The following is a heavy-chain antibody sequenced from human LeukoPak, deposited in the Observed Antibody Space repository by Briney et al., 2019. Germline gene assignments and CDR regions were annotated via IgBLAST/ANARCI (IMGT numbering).Heavy chain of an antibody. Sequence: ASVKVSCKASGYTFTSYGISGVRQAPGQGLEWMGWISAYNGNTNYAQKLQGRVTMTTDTSTSTAYMELRSLRSDDTAVYYCARDKRYSRENWFDPWGQGTLVTVSS. CDR1: GYTFTSYG. J-gene: IGHJ5*02. CDR2: ISAYNGNT. V-gene: IGHV1-18*01. CDR3: ARDKRYSRENWFDP. D-gene: IGHD5-12*01.